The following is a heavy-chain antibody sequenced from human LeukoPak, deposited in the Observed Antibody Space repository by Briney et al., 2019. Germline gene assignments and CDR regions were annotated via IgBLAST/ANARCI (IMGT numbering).Heavy chain of an antibody. D-gene: IGHD6-6*01. CDR1: GFTVSSNY. V-gene: IGHV3-53*01. J-gene: IGHJ6*02. Sequence: GGSLRLSCAASGFTVSSNYMSWVRQAPGKGLEWVPVIYSGGSTYYADSVKGRFTISRDNSKNTLYLQMNSLRAEDTAVYYCARDGSRPYYYYGMDVWGQGTTVTVSS. CDR3: ARDGSRPYYYYGMDV. CDR2: IYSGGST.